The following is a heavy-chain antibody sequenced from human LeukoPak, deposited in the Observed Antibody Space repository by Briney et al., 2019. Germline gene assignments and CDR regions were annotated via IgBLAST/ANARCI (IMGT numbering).Heavy chain of an antibody. CDR2: IYSGGST. V-gene: IGHV3-66*01. J-gene: IGHJ1*01. Sequence: GGSLRLSCAASGLTLSSNCMSWVRQAPGKGLEWVLVIYSGGSTYYADSVKGRFTISRDNSKNTLYLQMNSLRAEDTAVYYCARDQPYSSGWILFQHWGQGTLVTVCS. CDR1: GLTLSSNC. D-gene: IGHD6-19*01. CDR3: ARDQPYSSGWILFQH.